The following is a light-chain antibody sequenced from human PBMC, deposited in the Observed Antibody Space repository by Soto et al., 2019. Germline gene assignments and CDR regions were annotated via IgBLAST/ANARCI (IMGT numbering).Light chain of an antibody. J-gene: IGKJ1*01. CDR1: QGISSY. V-gene: IGKV1-8*01. Sequence: IQLTQSPSSMSTSTGDRVTITSRASQGISSYLAWYQQKPGKAPKLLIYAASSLQSGVPSRFSGSGSGTDFTLTISCLQSEDFATYYCQQYYSYPLTFGQGTKVDI. CDR3: QQYYSYPLT. CDR2: AAS.